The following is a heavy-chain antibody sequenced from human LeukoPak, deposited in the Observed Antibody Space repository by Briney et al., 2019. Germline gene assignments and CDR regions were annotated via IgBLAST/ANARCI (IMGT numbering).Heavy chain of an antibody. CDR3: ARVGYYGSGSYLSY. D-gene: IGHD3-10*01. CDR2: INPNSGGT. Sequence: GASVKVSCKASGYTFTGYYMHWVRQAPGQGLEWMGRINPNSGGTNYAQNFQGRVTMTRDTSISTAYMELSRLRPDDTAVYYCARVGYYGSGSYLSYWGQGTLVTVSS. CDR1: GYTFTGYY. J-gene: IGHJ4*02. V-gene: IGHV1-2*06.